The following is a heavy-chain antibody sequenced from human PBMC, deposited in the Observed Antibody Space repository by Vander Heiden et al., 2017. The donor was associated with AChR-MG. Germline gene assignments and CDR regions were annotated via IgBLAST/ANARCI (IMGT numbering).Heavy chain of an antibody. D-gene: IGHD6-19*01. Sequence: QVQLQQWGAGLLKPSETPSLTCAVYGGSFSGYYWSWIRQPPGKGLEWIGEINHSGSTNYNPSLKSRVTISVDTSKNQFSLKLSSVTAADTAVYYCARRGYSSGWSKHWGQGTLVTVSS. CDR1: GGSFSGYY. V-gene: IGHV4-34*01. CDR3: ARRGYSSGWSKH. J-gene: IGHJ1*01. CDR2: INHSGST.